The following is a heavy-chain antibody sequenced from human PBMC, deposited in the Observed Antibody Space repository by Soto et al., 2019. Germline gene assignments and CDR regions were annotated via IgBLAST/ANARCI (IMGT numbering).Heavy chain of an antibody. J-gene: IGHJ4*02. CDR2: IDEYGTTI. CDR1: GYTFSSYW. D-gene: IGHD3-10*01. V-gene: IGHV3-74*01. CDR3: TRDIGGKGAY. Sequence: QPGGSLILSCAASGYTFSSYWMHWVRQVPGKGLLWVSRIDEYGTTINYADSVKGRFTISRDNARNTLYLEMNSLRAEDTALYYCTRDIGGKGAYWGPGTLVTVSS.